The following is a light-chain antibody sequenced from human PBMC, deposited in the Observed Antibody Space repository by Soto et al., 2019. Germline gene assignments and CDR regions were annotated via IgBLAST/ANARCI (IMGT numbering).Light chain of an antibody. Sequence: QYVLTQPPSASGTPGLRVTISCSGSTSNIGGSTVSWYQQFPGAAPKLLIYGNTQRPLGVPVLFSASKSDTSASPAISGLQSEDEADYYCATWNDGVFVFEIGTKVTAL. J-gene: IGLJ1*01. V-gene: IGLV1-44*01. CDR3: ATWNDGVFV. CDR1: TSNIGGST. CDR2: GNT.